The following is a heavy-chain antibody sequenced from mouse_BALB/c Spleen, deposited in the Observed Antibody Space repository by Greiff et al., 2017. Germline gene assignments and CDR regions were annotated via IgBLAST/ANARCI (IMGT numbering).Heavy chain of an antibody. CDR3: ARQDGYPFAY. CDR1: GFAFSSYD. D-gene: IGHD2-3*01. Sequence: EVQRVESGGGLVKPGGSLKLSCAASGFAFSSYDMSWVRQTPEKRLEWVAYISSGGGSTYYPDTVKGRFTISRDNAKNTLYLQMSSLKSEDTAMYYCARQDGYPFAYWGQGTLVTVSA. J-gene: IGHJ3*01. V-gene: IGHV5-12-1*01. CDR2: ISSGGGST.